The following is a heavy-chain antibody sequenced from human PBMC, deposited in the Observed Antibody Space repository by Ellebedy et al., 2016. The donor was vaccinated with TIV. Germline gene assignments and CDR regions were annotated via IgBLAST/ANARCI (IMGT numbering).Heavy chain of an antibody. V-gene: IGHV3-7*04. CDR2: MRNDGGEE. CDR1: GFTFSSYW. CDR3: TRDNWNGLAPDH. J-gene: IGHJ5*02. D-gene: IGHD1-20*01. Sequence: GGSLRLSCAASGFTFSSYWMSWVRQAPGKGLEWVALMRNDGGEEYYVDSVRGRFTISRDNAKNSLYLQMNSLRVEDTAVYYCTRDNWNGLAPDHWGQGTLVTVSS.